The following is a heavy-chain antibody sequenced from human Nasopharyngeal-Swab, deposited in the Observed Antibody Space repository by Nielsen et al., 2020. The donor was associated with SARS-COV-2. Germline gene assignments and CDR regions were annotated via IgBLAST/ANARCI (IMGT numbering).Heavy chain of an antibody. CDR2: IIPIFGTA. V-gene: IGHV1-69*06. CDR1: GGTFSSYA. Sequence: VKVSCKASGGTFSSYAISWVRQAPGQGLEWMGGIIPIFGTANYAQKFQGRVTITADKSTSTAYMELSSLRSEDTAVYYCARDPESGVVVPAAMREVTPFDYWGQGTLVTVSS. J-gene: IGHJ4*02. D-gene: IGHD2-2*01. CDR3: ARDPESGVVVPAAMREVTPFDY.